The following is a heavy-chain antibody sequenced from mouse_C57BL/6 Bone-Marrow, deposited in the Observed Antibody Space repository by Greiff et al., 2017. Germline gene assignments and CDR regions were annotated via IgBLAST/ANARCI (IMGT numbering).Heavy chain of an antibody. D-gene: IGHD2-3*01. Sequence: EVQLQQSGAELVRPGASVKLSCTASGFNIKDDYMHWVKQRPEQGLEWIGWIDPENGDTEYASKFQGKATITADTSSNTAYLQLSSLTSEDTAVYYCTTGWLLRSFDDWGQGTTLTVSS. V-gene: IGHV14-4*01. CDR1: GFNIKDDY. CDR3: TTGWLLRSFDD. J-gene: IGHJ2*01. CDR2: IDPENGDT.